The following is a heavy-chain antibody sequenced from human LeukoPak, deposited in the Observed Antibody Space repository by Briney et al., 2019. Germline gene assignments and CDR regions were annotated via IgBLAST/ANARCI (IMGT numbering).Heavy chain of an antibody. CDR1: GGTFSSYA. CDR2: IIPIFGTA. J-gene: IGHJ4*02. D-gene: IGHD1-26*01. V-gene: IGHV1-69*05. Sequence: GASVKVSCKASGGTFSSYAISWVRQAPGQGLELMGGIIPIFGTANYAQKFQGRVTITTDESTSTAYMELSSLRSEDTAVYYCARALVGANNWIDYWGQGTLVTVSS. CDR3: ARALVGANNWIDY.